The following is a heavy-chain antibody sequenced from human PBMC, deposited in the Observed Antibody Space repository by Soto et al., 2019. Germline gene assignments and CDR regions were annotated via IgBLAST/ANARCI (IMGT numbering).Heavy chain of an antibody. CDR3: ARDSSKRHFAH. Sequence: PGGSLRLSCAASVFNFSNYGMHLVRQAPGKGLECVAVIWYDGSNKYYADSVKGRFTISRDNSENTLYVQVNSLRAEDTAVYYCARDSSKRHFAHWAQGIMVTFSS. CDR1: VFNFSNYG. J-gene: IGHJ4*02. CDR2: IWYDGSNK. D-gene: IGHD6-13*01. V-gene: IGHV3-33*01.